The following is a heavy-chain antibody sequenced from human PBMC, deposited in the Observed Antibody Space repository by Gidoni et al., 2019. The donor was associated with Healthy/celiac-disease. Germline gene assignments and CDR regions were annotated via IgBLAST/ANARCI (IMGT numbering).Heavy chain of an antibody. CDR3: ARSPLNDECFDY. CDR2: IYYSGST. D-gene: IGHD1-1*01. J-gene: IGHJ4*02. Sequence: IRQPPGKGLEWIGYIYYSGSTNYNPSLKSRVTISVDTSKNQFSLKLSSVTAADTAVYYCARSPLNDECFDYWGQGTLVTVSS. V-gene: IGHV4-59*01.